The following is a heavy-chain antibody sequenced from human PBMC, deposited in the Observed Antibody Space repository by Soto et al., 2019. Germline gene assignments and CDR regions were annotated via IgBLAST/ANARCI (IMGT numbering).Heavy chain of an antibody. CDR1: GYTFTSYG. Sequence: QVQLVQSGAEVKKPGASVKVSCKASGYTFTSYGISWVRQAPGQGLERMGWISAYNGNTNYAQKLQGRVTMTTDTTTSTAYMELRSRRSDDTAVYYCARVRRSGLLRQNYYYYMDVWGKGTTVTVSS. CDR3: ARVRRSGLLRQNYYYYMDV. J-gene: IGHJ6*03. CDR2: ISAYNGNT. V-gene: IGHV1-18*01. D-gene: IGHD2-21*02.